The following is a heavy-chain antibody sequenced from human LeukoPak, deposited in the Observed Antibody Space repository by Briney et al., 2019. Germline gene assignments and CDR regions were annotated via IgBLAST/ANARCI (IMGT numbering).Heavy chain of an antibody. Sequence: GSLRLSCAASGFTFSSYAMSWIRQPPGKGLEWIGEINHSGSTNYNPSLKSRVTISVDTSKNQFSLKLSSVTAADTAVYYCARLAIFGVVIMPPNLYYFDYWGQGTLVTVSS. CDR3: ARLAIFGVVIMPPNLYYFDY. CDR2: INHSGST. CDR1: GFTFSSYA. D-gene: IGHD3-3*01. V-gene: IGHV4-34*01. J-gene: IGHJ4*02.